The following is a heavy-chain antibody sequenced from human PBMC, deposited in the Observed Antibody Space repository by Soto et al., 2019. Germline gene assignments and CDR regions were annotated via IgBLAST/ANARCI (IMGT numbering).Heavy chain of an antibody. D-gene: IGHD4-4*01. V-gene: IGHV1-3*01. J-gene: IGHJ6*02. CDR3: ARDSPGNPHPYYYYGMDV. CDR2: INAGNGNT. Sequence: GASVKVSCKASGYTFTSYAMHWVRQAPGQRLESMGWINAGNGNTKYSQKFQGRVTITRDTSASTAYMELSSLRSEDTAVYYCARDSPGNPHPYYYYGMDVWRHATTVTVS. CDR1: GYTFTSYA.